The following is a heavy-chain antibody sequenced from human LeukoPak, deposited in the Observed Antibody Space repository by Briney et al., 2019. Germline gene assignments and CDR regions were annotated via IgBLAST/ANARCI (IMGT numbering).Heavy chain of an antibody. CDR3: AREGRIAAAGTEYNWFDP. CDR2: ISSSSSYI. CDR1: GFTFSSYS. Sequence: GGSLRLSCAASGFTFSSYSMNWVRQAPGKGLEWVSSISSSSSYIYYADSVKGRFTISRDNAKNSLYLQMNSLRAEDTAVYYCAREGRIAAAGTEYNWFDPWGQGTLVTVSS. D-gene: IGHD6-13*01. J-gene: IGHJ5*02. V-gene: IGHV3-21*01.